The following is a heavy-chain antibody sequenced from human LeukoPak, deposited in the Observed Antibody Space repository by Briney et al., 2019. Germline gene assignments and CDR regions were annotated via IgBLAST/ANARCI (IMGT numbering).Heavy chain of an antibody. CDR1: GFTVSSNY. V-gene: IGHV3-66*01. CDR2: IYSGGST. D-gene: IGHD2-2*01. Sequence: PGGSLRLSCAASGFTVSSNYVSWVRQAPGKGLEWVSVIYSGGSTYYADSVKGRFTISRDNSKNTLYLQMNSLRAEDTAVYYCARESSAAARVYWGQGTLVTVSS. J-gene: IGHJ4*02. CDR3: ARESSAAARVY.